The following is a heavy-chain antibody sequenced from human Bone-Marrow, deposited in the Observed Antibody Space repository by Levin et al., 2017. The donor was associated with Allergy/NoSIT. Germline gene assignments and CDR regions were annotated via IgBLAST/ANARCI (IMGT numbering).Heavy chain of an antibody. D-gene: IGHD4-17*01. CDR1: GFSIGSGDYY. J-gene: IGHJ5*02. CDR3: VRGSAPLAGRRGDYFDP. V-gene: IGHV4-30-4*01. CDR2: IYYTGST. Sequence: SETLSLTCTVSGFSIGSGDYYWSWIRQSPGMGLEWIGYIYYTGSTYYNPSLKSRVSMSVETSKNQFSLRLSSVTAADTAVYYCVRGSAPLAGRRGDYFDPWGLGTLVTVSA.